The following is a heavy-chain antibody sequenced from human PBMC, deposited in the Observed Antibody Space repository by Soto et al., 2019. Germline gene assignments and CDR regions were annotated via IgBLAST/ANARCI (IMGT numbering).Heavy chain of an antibody. V-gene: IGHV2-5*02. D-gene: IGHD3-16*02. J-gene: IGHJ5*02. CDR3: AHRRRRQYYDYIWGSYRFSWFDP. CDR2: IYWDDDK. Sequence: QITLKESGPTLVKPTQTLTLTCTFSGFSLSTSGVGVGWIRQPPGKALEWLALIYWDDDKRYSPSLKSRLTITKDTSKNPVVLTMTNMDPVDTDTYYCAHRRRRQYYDYIWGSYRFSWFDPWGQGTLVTVSS. CDR1: GFSLSTSGVG.